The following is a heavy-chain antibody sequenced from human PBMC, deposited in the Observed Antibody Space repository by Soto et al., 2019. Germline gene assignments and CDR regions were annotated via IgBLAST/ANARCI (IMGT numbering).Heavy chain of an antibody. CDR3: AKDMAVAGNDAFDI. D-gene: IGHD6-19*01. J-gene: IGHJ3*02. CDR2: ISWNSGSI. V-gene: IGHV3-9*01. CDR1: GFTFDDYA. Sequence: SVGSLRLSCAASGFTFDDYAMHWVRQAPGKGLEWVSGISWNSGSIGCADSVKGRFTISRDNAKNSLYLQMNSLRAEDTALYYCAKDMAVAGNDAFDIWGQGTMVTVSS.